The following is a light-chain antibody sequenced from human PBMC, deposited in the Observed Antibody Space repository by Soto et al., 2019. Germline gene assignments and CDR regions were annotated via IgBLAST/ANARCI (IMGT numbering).Light chain of an antibody. CDR2: AAS. J-gene: IGKJ1*01. Sequence: AIRMTQSPSSLSASTGDRVTITCRASQGISSSLAWYQQKPGKAPKLLIYAASTLQSGVPSRFSGSGSGTDFTLTISSLQSEDFATDYCQHYYSYPRTFGQGTKVEIE. CDR1: QGISSS. CDR3: QHYYSYPRT. V-gene: IGKV1-8*01.